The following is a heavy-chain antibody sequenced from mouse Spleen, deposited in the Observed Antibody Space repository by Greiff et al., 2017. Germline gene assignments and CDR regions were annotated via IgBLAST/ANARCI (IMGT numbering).Heavy chain of an antibody. V-gene: IGHV1-66*01. CDR2: IYPGSGNT. D-gene: IGHD2-1*01. Sequence: QVQLQQSGPELVKPGASVKISCKASGYSFTSYYIHWVKQRPGQGLEWIGWIYPGSGNTKYNEKFKGKATLTADTSSSTAYMQLSSLTSEDSAVYYCARMGGNFYFDYWGQGTTLTVSS. J-gene: IGHJ2*01. CDR1: GYSFTSYY. CDR3: ARMGGNFYFDY.